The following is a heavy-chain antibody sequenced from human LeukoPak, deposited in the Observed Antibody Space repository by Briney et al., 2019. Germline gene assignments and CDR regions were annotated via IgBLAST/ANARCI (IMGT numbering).Heavy chain of an antibody. CDR1: GGTFSSYA. V-gene: IGHV1-69*13. J-gene: IGHJ3*02. CDR3: ARDSRIAAADNPDAFDI. D-gene: IGHD6-13*01. Sequence: ASVKVSCKASGGTFSSYAISWVRQAPGQGLEWVGGIIPIFGTANYAQKFQGRVTITADESTSTAYMELSSLRSEDTAVYYCARDSRIAAADNPDAFDIWGQGTMVTVSS. CDR2: IIPIFGTA.